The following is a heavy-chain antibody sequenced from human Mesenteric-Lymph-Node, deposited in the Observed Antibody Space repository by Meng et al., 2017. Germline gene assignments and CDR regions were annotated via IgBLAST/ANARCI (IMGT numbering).Heavy chain of an antibody. CDR1: GGSISSSNW. CDR3: ARDTYSTNYNWFDP. Sequence: QAQVHESGPGLVKPSGTLSLTCAVSGGSISSSNWWSWVRQPPGKGLEWIGEIYHSGSTNYNPSLKSRVTISVDKSKNQFSLKLSSVTAADTALYFCARDTYSTNYNWFDPWGHGTLVTVSS. CDR2: IYHSGST. J-gene: IGHJ5*02. D-gene: IGHD6-13*01. V-gene: IGHV4-4*02.